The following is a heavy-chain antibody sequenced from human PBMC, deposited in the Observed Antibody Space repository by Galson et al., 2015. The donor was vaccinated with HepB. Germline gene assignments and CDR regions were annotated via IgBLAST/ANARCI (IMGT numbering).Heavy chain of an antibody. J-gene: IGHJ4*02. CDR3: AKTRVVVGATKGYYFDY. CDR1: GFTFSSYA. V-gene: IGHV3-23*01. CDR2: ISGSGGST. D-gene: IGHD1-26*01. Sequence: SLRLSCAASGFTFSSYAMHWVRQAPGKGLEWVSAISGSGGSTYYADSVKGRFTISRDNSKNTLYLQMNSPRAEDTAVYYCAKTRVVVGATKGYYFDYWGQGTLVTVSS.